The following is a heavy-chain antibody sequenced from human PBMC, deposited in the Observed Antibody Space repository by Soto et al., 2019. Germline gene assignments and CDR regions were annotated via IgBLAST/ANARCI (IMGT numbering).Heavy chain of an antibody. D-gene: IGHD1-26*01. V-gene: IGHV2-70*01. CDR3: ARSPRYSGNWGDYYYYGMDV. Sequence: SGPTLVNPTQTLTLTCTFSGFSLSTSGMCVSWIRQPPGKALEWLALIDWDDDKYYSTSLKTRLTTSKDTSKNQVVLTMTNMDPVDTATYYCARSPRYSGNWGDYYYYGMDVWGQGTTVTVSS. CDR1: GFSLSTSGMC. CDR2: IDWDDDK. J-gene: IGHJ6*02.